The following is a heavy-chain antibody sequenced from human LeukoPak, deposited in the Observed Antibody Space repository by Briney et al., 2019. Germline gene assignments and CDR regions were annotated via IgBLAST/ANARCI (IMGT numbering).Heavy chain of an antibody. J-gene: IGHJ6*02. D-gene: IGHD2-21*02. V-gene: IGHV1-46*01. CDR3: ARGSATVTAYSYYYGMDV. CDR1: GYTFTSYY. Sequence: GASVKVSCKASGYTFTSYYMHWVRQAPGQGLEWMGMINASGGGTSYAQKFQGRVTMTRDTSTSAVYMELSSLRSEDTALYYCARGSATVTAYSYYYGMDVWGQGTTVTVAS. CDR2: INASGGGT.